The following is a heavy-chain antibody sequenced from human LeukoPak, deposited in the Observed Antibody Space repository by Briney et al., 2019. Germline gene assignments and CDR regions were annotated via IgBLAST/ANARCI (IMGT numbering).Heavy chain of an antibody. CDR3: ARDASQGYSP. CDR2: IYSGGST. V-gene: IGHV3-66*02. CDR1: GFTVSSNY. D-gene: IGHD2-15*01. Sequence: GGSLRLSCAASGFTVSSNYMCWVRQAPGKGLEWVSVIYSGGSTYYEDSVKGRFTISRDNSKNTLYLQMNSLRAEDTAVYYCARDASQGYSPWGQGTLVTVSS. J-gene: IGHJ5*02.